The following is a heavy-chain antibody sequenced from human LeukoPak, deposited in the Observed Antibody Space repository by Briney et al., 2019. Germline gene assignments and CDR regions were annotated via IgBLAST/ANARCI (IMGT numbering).Heavy chain of an antibody. D-gene: IGHD2-2*01. V-gene: IGHV4-39*01. Sequence: SETLSLTCTVSGGSISSSSFFWAWIRQPPGKGLEWIGTVSYSGTTYYSPSLKSRVTISVDTSKNQFSLRLTSVTAADTALYYCAKLTCSSTFCPLDYWGRGTLVTVSS. CDR3: AKLTCSSTFCPLDY. CDR1: GGSISSSSFF. J-gene: IGHJ4*02. CDR2: VSYSGTT.